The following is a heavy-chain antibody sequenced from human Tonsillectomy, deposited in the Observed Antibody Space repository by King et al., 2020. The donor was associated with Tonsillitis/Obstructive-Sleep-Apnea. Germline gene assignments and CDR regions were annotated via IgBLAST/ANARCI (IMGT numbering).Heavy chain of an antibody. J-gene: IGHJ3*02. D-gene: IGHD2-8*01. CDR1: GGSISSYY. Sequence: QLQESGPGLVKPSETLSLTCTVSGGSISSYYWSWIRQPPGKGLEWIGCIYYSGSTNYNPSLKSRVSISVDTSKNQFSLKLSSVTAADTAVYYCARDMVLEAGGDAFDIWGQGTMVTVSS. CDR3: ARDMVLEAGGDAFDI. CDR2: IYYSGST. V-gene: IGHV4-59*01.